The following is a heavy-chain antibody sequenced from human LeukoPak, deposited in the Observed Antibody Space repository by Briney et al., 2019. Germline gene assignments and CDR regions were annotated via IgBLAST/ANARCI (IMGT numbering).Heavy chain of an antibody. Sequence: ASXXXSCKASGYTFTTAGITWVRQAPGQGLEWLGWITPYNGSPTYAQRLQGRVTLTTDTSTTTAYMELRSLTSDDTAIYYCARGGDGDYDYWGQGTLVTVSS. V-gene: IGHV1-18*01. CDR1: GYTFTTAG. CDR2: ITPYNGSP. D-gene: IGHD4-17*01. CDR3: ARGGDGDYDY. J-gene: IGHJ4*02.